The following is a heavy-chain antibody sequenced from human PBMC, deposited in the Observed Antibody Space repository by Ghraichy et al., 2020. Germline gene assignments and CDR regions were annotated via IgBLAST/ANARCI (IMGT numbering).Heavy chain of an antibody. Sequence: SETLSLTCTVSGGSISSYYWSWIRQPPGKGLEWIGYIYYSGSTNYNPSLKSRVTISVDTSKNQFSLKLSSVTAADTAVYYCARETETRRGNWFDPWGQGTLVTVSS. CDR2: IYYSGST. D-gene: IGHD1-26*01. CDR3: ARETETRRGNWFDP. V-gene: IGHV4-59*01. J-gene: IGHJ5*02. CDR1: GGSISSYY.